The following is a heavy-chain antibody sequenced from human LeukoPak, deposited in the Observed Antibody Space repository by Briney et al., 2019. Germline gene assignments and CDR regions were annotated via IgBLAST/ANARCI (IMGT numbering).Heavy chain of an antibody. CDR2: ISSNGGST. J-gene: IGHJ5*02. CDR3: ARGNTIFLITAPFDP. V-gene: IGHV3-64*01. CDR1: GFTFSSYA. D-gene: IGHD3-3*01. Sequence: GGSLRLSCAASGFTFSSYAMHWVRQAPGKGLEYVSAISSNGGSTYYANSVKGRFTISRDNSKNTLYLQMGSLRAEDMAVYYCARGNTIFLITAPFDPWGQGTLVTVSS.